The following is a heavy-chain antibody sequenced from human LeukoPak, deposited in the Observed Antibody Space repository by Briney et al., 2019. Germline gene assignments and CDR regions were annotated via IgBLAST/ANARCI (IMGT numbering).Heavy chain of an antibody. CDR1: GLNFDDSA. CDR3: AKESGKFDY. Sequence: GGSLRLSCVASGLNFDDSAMHWVRQAPGKGLEWVSLISADGGSTFSADSVKGRFSISRDNSKNSLYLQMNSMRSEDTAMYYCAKESGKFDYWGQGTLVAVSS. J-gene: IGHJ4*02. CDR2: ISADGGST. V-gene: IGHV3-43*02.